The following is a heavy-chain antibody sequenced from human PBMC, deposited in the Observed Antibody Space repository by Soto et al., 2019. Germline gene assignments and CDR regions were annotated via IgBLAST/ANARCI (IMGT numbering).Heavy chain of an antibody. CDR3: AKAPLGTYGQT. D-gene: IGHD3-10*01. Sequence: PGGSLRLSCAASGFTFSSYAMTWVRQAPGKGLEWVSSFTGSGDTTYYADSVKGRFTISRDNSKNTVYLQMNSLRAEDTAVYYCAKAPLGTYGQTWGQGTLVTVSS. CDR2: FTGSGDTT. J-gene: IGHJ5*02. V-gene: IGHV3-23*01. CDR1: GFTFSSYA.